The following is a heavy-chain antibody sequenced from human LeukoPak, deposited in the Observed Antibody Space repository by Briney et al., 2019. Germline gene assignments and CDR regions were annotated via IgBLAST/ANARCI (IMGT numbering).Heavy chain of an antibody. Sequence: GGSLRLSCAASGFTFSSYSMNWVRQAPGKRLEWVSSISSSSSYIYYADSVKGRFTISRDNAKNSLYLQMNSLRAEDTAVYYCARVGVVPAAIPVDGFDPWGQGTLVTVSS. CDR3: ARVGVVPAAIPVDGFDP. D-gene: IGHD2-2*02. CDR1: GFTFSSYS. V-gene: IGHV3-21*01. J-gene: IGHJ5*02. CDR2: ISSSSSYI.